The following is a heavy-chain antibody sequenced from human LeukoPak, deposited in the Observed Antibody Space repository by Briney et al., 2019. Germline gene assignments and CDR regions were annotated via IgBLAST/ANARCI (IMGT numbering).Heavy chain of an antibody. CDR3: VRGAAGQRGFDY. V-gene: IGHV3-20*04. Sequence: PGGSLRLSCAVSAFTFSNYWMSWVRQAPGKGLEWVSGINWNGGRTAYADSVKGRFTISRDNAKNSLDLQMNSLRAEDTALYYCVRGAAGQRGFDYWGQGTLVTVSS. CDR2: INWNGGRT. J-gene: IGHJ4*02. D-gene: IGHD4/OR15-4a*01. CDR1: AFTFSNYW.